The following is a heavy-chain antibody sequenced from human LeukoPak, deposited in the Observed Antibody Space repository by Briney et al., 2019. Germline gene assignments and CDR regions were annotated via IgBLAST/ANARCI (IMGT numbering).Heavy chain of an antibody. Sequence: GASVKVSCKASGGTFSSYAISWVRQAPGQGLEWMEGIIPIFGTANYAQKFQGRVTITADESTSTAYMELSSLRSEDTAVYYCAREGSGSYPRAFDYWGQGTLVTVSS. CDR3: AREGSGSYPRAFDY. D-gene: IGHD3-10*01. CDR2: IIPIFGTA. CDR1: GGTFSSYA. V-gene: IGHV1-69*13. J-gene: IGHJ4*02.